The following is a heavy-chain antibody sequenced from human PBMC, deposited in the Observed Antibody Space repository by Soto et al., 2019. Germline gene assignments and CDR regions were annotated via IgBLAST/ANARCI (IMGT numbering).Heavy chain of an antibody. V-gene: IGHV1-69*12. Sequence: QVQLVQYGAEEKKPGSSVKVSCKASGGTFSSYAISWVRQAPGQGLEWMGGIIPIFGTANYAQKFQGRVTITADESACTAYMELSSLRSEDTAVYYCARVPSPYGDYAFFQHWGQGTLVTVSS. CDR1: GGTFSSYA. CDR2: IIPIFGTA. CDR3: ARVPSPYGDYAFFQH. D-gene: IGHD4-17*01. J-gene: IGHJ1*01.